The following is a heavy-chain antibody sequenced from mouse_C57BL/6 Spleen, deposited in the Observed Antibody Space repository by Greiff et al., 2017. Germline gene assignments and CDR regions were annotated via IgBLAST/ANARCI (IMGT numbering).Heavy chain of an antibody. CDR3: ARSAVTTVVARGYFDY. CDR1: GYTFTDYY. V-gene: IGHV1-26*01. J-gene: IGHJ2*01. Sequence: VQLKQSGPELVKPGASVKISCKASGYTFTDYYMNWVKQSHGKSLEWIGDINPNNGGTSYNQKFKGKATLTVDKSSSTAYMELRSLTSEDSAVYYCARSAVTTVVARGYFDYWGQGTTLTVSS. D-gene: IGHD1-1*01. CDR2: INPNNGGT.